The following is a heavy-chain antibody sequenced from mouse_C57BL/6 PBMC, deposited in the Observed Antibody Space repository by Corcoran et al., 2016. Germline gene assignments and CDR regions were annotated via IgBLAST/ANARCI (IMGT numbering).Heavy chain of an antibody. J-gene: IGHJ2*01. V-gene: IGHV1-26*01. CDR3: AREGW. CDR1: GYTFTDYY. D-gene: IGHD2-3*01. Sequence: EVKLQQSGPELVKPGASVKISCKASGYTFTDYYMNWVKQSHGKSLEWIGDINPNNGGTSYNQKFKGKATLTVDKSSSTAYMELRSLTSEDSAVYYCAREGWWGQGTTLTVSS. CDR2: INPNNGGT.